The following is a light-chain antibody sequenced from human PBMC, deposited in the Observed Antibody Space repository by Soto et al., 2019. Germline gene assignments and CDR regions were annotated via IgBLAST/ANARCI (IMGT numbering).Light chain of an antibody. J-gene: IGKJ5*01. CDR3: QQYGSSRIT. Sequence: EIVMTQSPATLSVSPGERATLSCRASQSVSSDLAWYHQKPGQAPRLLIYGASIRATGIPDRFSGSGSGTDFTLTISRLEPEDFAVYYCQQYGSSRITFGQGTRLEIK. CDR1: QSVSSD. V-gene: IGKV3-20*01. CDR2: GAS.